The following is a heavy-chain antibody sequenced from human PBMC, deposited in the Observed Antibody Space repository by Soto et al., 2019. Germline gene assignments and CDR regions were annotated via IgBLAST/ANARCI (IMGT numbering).Heavy chain of an antibody. V-gene: IGHV3-30*18. J-gene: IGHJ6*02. CDR3: ANTPSTYGGFYYYYGMDV. CDR1: GFTFSSYG. D-gene: IGHD4-17*01. Sequence: QVQLVESGGGVVQPGRSLRLSCAASGFTFSSYGMHWVRQAPGKGLEWVAAISYDGSYKHYADSVKGRFSISRDNSKNTLYLPMNRLRAEDTAVYYCANTPSTYGGFYYYYGMDVWGQGTTVTVSS. CDR2: ISYDGSYK.